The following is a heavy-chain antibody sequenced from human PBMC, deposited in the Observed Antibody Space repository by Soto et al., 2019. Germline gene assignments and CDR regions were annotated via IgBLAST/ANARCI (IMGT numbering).Heavy chain of an antibody. CDR2: IKNKANNYAT. CDR1: RFTFSDSD. V-gene: IGHV3-73*01. Sequence: GGSLRLSCAASRFTFSDSDVYWVLQTSGKGLEWDGRIKNKANNYATTYAASVTGRCTISRDDSKNTAYLLMNGLKTDVSAIYYCTRAVPAVLVMDVLVQRTTVTVSS. J-gene: IGHJ6*02. D-gene: IGHD3-3*02. CDR3: TRAVPAVLVMDV.